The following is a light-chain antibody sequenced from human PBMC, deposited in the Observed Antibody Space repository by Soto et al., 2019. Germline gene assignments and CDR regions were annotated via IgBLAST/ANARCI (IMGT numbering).Light chain of an antibody. J-gene: IGKJ4*01. CDR3: QQYNSYSPIT. CDR1: QSISSW. V-gene: IGKV1-5*03. Sequence: IQMTQCPSTLSASVGDRVTITCRASQSISSWLAWYQQKPGKAPKLLIYKASSLESGVPSRFSGSGSGTEFTLTISSLQPDDFATYYCQQYNSYSPITFGGGTKVDNK. CDR2: KAS.